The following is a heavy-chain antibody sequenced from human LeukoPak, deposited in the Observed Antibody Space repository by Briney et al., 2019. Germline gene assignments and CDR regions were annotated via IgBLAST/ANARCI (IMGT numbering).Heavy chain of an antibody. D-gene: IGHD7-27*01. CDR3: AGRWALTGEAN. V-gene: IGHV4-4*02. CDR2: ISNRGST. Sequence: SGTLFLTCAVSGVSLSSSIWWTWVRQPPGKGLEWIGEISNRGSTNYNSSLKSRVTISIDESRDQFSLTLNSVTAADTAVYYCAGRWALTGEANWGQGTLVTVSS. CDR1: GVSLSSSIW. J-gene: IGHJ1*01.